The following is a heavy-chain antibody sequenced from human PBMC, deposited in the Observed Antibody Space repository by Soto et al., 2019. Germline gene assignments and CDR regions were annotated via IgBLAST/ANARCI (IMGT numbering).Heavy chain of an antibody. J-gene: IGHJ6*03. Sequence: GGSLRLSCAASGFTFSSYAMHWVRQAPGKGLEYVSAISSNGGSTYYANSVKGRFTISRDNSKNTLYLQMGSLRAEDMAVYYCARGQLELRSSYYYYMDVWGKGTTVTVSS. D-gene: IGHD1-7*01. CDR3: ARGQLELRSSYYYYMDV. V-gene: IGHV3-64*01. CDR2: ISSNGGST. CDR1: GFTFSSYA.